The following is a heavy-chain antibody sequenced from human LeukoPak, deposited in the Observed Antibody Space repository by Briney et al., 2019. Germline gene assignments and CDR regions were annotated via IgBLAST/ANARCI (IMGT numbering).Heavy chain of an antibody. CDR2: ISDSSSYI. CDR1: GFTFSSYR. J-gene: IGHJ6*02. V-gene: IGHV3-21*01. CDR3: TKGENGMDV. Sequence: GGSLRLSCAASGFTFSSYRMNWVRQAPGKGLEWVSSISDSSSYIYHADSVKGRFTISRDNAKNSVYLQMNSLRAEDTATYFCTKGENGMDVWGQGTTVTVSS. D-gene: IGHD1-26*01.